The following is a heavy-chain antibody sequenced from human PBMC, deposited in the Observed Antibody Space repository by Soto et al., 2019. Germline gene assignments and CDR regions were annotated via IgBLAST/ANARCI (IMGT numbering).Heavy chain of an antibody. CDR3: ARTHSSGWYVGWFDP. V-gene: IGHV3-48*02. D-gene: IGHD6-19*01. CDR1: GFTFSSYS. J-gene: IGHJ5*02. Sequence: LRLSCAASGFTFSSYSMNWVRQAPGKGLEWVSYISSSSSTIYYADSVKGRFTISRDNAKNSLYLQMNSLRDEDTAVYYCARTHSSGWYVGWFDPWGQGTLVTVSS. CDR2: ISSSSSTI.